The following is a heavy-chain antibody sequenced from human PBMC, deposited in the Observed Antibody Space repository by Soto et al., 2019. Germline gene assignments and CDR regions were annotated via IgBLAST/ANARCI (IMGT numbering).Heavy chain of an antibody. J-gene: IGHJ4*02. CDR1: DNSISSSRYY. CDR2: IYYSMVT. D-gene: IGHD2-21*02. Sequence: QLQLQESGPGLVKPSETLSLTCTVSDNSISSSRYYWGWIRQPPGEGLEWIGSIYYSMVTNYNPSPKGRLTISPDTSKSQFSLKLSSVSAADTAVYYCARQEGYTAGCQGYWGPGTLVTVAS. CDR3: ARQEGYTAGCQGY. V-gene: IGHV4-39*01.